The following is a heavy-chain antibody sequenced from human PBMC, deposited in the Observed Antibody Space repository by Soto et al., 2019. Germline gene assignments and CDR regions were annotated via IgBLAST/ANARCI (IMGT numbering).Heavy chain of an antibody. V-gene: IGHV1-18*01. J-gene: IGHJ6*02. CDR2: ISAYNGNT. Sequence: ASVKVSCKASGYTFTSYGISWVRQAPGQGLEWMGWISAYNGNTNYARKLQGRVTMTTDTSTSTAYMELRSLRSEDTAVYYCAVEILLGGVGYYYYGMDVWGQGTTVTVSS. CDR3: AVEILLGGVGYYYYGMDV. CDR1: GYTFTSYG. D-gene: IGHD3-10*01.